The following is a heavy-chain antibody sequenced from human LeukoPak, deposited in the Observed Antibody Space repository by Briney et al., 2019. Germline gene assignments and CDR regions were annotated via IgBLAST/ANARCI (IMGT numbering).Heavy chain of an antibody. CDR3: ARVKAGYYYYMDV. CDR2: IYSGGST. Sequence: GGSLGLSCAASGFTVSSNYMSWVRQAPGKGLDWVSVIYSGGSTYYADSVKGQFTISRDNSKNTLYLQMNSLRAEDTAVYYCARVKAGYYYYMDVWGKGTTVTVSS. J-gene: IGHJ6*03. D-gene: IGHD6-25*01. V-gene: IGHV3-53*01. CDR1: GFTVSSNY.